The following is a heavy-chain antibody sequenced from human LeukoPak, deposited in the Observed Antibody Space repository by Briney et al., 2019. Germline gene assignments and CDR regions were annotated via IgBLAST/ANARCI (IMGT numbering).Heavy chain of an antibody. CDR3: ARDGCTSTTCSTLSGFNH. J-gene: IGHJ4*02. CDR2: INQDEREK. CDR1: GFTFSDFW. D-gene: IGHD2-8*01. Sequence: PGGSLRLSCAASGFTFSDFWMSWVRQAPGQGLEWVASINQDEREKRFVDSVKGRFTISRDNAKNSLFLQMNSLRAEDTAVYFCARDGCTSTTCSTLSGFNHWAQGTLVTVSS. V-gene: IGHV3-7*01.